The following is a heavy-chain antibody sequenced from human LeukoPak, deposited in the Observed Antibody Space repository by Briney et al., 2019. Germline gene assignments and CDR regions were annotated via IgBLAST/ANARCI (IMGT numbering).Heavy chain of an antibody. CDR2: IYYSGST. CDR3: ARRPDSYGHYYLDY. CDR1: GGSISSYY. D-gene: IGHD5-18*01. J-gene: IGHJ4*02. Sequence: SETLSLTCTVSGGSISSYYWSWIRQPPGKGLEWIGYIYYSGSTNYNPSLKSRVTISVDTSKNQFSLKLSSVTAADTAVYYCARRPDSYGHYYLDYWGQGTLVTVSS. V-gene: IGHV4-59*08.